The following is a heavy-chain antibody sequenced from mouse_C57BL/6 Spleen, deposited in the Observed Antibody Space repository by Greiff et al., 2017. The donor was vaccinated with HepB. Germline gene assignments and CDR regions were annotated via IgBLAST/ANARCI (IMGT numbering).Heavy chain of an antibody. CDR1: GYTFTSYW. CDR3: ARTYYYGSSCWYFDV. Sequence: QVQLQQPGAELVKPGASVKMSGKASGYTFTSYWITWVKQRPGQGLEWIGDIYPGSGMTNYNEKFKSKATLTVDTSSSTAYMQLSSLTSEDSAVYYCARTYYYGSSCWYFDVWGTGTTVTGSS. CDR2: IYPGSGMT. V-gene: IGHV1-55*01. J-gene: IGHJ1*03. D-gene: IGHD1-1*01.